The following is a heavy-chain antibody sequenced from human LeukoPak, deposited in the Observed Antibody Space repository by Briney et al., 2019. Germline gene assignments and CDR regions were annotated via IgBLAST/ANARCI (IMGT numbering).Heavy chain of an antibody. CDR2: ISYSSGSI. D-gene: IGHD6-13*01. Sequence: PGGSLRLSCAASGFTFSSYSMNWVRQAPGKGLEWVSGISYSSGSIGYVDSVKGRFTISRDNAKNSLYLQMNSLRAGDTAVYYCARAAYSSTWYSRYFDLWGRGTLVTVSS. CDR3: ARAAYSSTWYSRYFDL. J-gene: IGHJ2*01. V-gene: IGHV3-48*04. CDR1: GFTFSSYS.